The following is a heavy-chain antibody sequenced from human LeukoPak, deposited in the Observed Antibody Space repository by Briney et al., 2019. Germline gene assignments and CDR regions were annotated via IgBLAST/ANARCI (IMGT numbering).Heavy chain of an antibody. CDR2: INPAGGST. J-gene: IGHJ3*02. V-gene: IGHV1-46*01. CDR3: ARFAEDAFDI. Sequence: ASVKVSCKASGYTFTSYFIHWVRQAPGQGLEWMGVINPAGGSTAYAQKFQGRVTMTRDTSTSTIYMELSSLRSEDTAVYYCARFAEDAFDIWGQGTMVTVSS. D-gene: IGHD1-14*01. CDR1: GYTFTSYF.